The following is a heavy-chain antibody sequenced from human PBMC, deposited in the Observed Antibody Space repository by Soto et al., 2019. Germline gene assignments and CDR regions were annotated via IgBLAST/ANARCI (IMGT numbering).Heavy chain of an antibody. Sequence: QVQLVQSGAEVKKPGASVKVSCKASGYTFTSYGISWVRQAPGQGLEWMGWISAYNGNTNYAQKPQGRVTMTTYTATCRGYRELRSLRSDDKPVYYCARDDGHGLVDYGGQGPLVTVSP. J-gene: IGHJ4*02. CDR1: GYTFTSYG. D-gene: IGHD4-17*01. CDR3: ARDDGHGLVDY. V-gene: IGHV1-18*01. CDR2: ISAYNGNT.